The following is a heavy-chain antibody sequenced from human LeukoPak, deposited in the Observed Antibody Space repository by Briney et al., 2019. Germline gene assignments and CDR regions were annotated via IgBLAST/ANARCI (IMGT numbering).Heavy chain of an antibody. D-gene: IGHD6-19*01. CDR2: IKPDGSDQ. V-gene: IGHV3-7*04. J-gene: IGHJ4*02. Sequence: PGGSLRLSCAASGFTFSTYWMSWVRQTPGEGLEWLAHIKPDGSDQYYVDSMRGRFTISRDNAENSLYLQMNSLRAEDTAVYYCARALYTSGWYPDYFDFWGQGTLVTVSS. CDR3: ARALYTSGWYPDYFDF. CDR1: GFTFSTYW.